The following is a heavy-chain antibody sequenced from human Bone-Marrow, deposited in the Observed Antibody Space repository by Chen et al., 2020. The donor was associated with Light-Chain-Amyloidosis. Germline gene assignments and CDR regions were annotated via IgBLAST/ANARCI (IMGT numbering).Heavy chain of an antibody. V-gene: IGHV5-51*01. CDR3: ARRRDGYNFDY. Sequence: EVQLEQPGPEVKKPGETPKISCKGSGSTFPNYWIGWVRQMPGKGLEWMGVIYPDDSDARYSPSFEGQVTISADKSITTAYLQWRSLKASDTAMYYCARRRDGYNFDYWGQGTLVTVSS. D-gene: IGHD5-12*01. CDR1: GSTFPNYW. CDR2: IYPDDSDA. J-gene: IGHJ4*02.